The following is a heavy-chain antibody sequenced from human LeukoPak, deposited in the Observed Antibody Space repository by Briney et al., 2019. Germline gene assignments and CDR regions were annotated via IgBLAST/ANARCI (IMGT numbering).Heavy chain of an antibody. J-gene: IGHJ2*01. V-gene: IGHV4-59*01. Sequence: KPSETLSPTCNVSGGSIRSSYWSWVRQPPGKGMEFVGYLSYSGNSNYNPSLKGRVTISVDTSKTQFSLELTSVTAADTAVYYCARAQDHYDVGKFWYFDLWGRGILVTVSS. CDR3: ARAQDHYDVGKFWYFDL. D-gene: IGHD3-22*01. CDR2: LSYSGNS. CDR1: GGSIRSSY.